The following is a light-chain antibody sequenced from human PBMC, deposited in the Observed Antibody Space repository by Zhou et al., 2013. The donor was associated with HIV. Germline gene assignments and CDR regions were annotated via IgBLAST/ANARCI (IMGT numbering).Light chain of an antibody. CDR3: QKYNSAPWT. V-gene: IGKV1-27*01. CDR2: AAS. Sequence: DIQLTQSPSFLSASVGDRVTITCRASQDISNYLAWYQHKPGKVPKLLIYAASTLQPGVPSRFSGRRSGTDFILTISSLQPDDVSTYYCQKYNSAPWTFGQGTKVEIK. J-gene: IGKJ1*01. CDR1: QDISNY.